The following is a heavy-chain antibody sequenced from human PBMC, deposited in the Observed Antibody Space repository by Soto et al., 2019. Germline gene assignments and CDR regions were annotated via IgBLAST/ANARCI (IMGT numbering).Heavy chain of an antibody. Sequence: QVPPVQSGAEVKKPGASVKVSCKASGYSFTSYDMNWVRQVPGQGPEWMGWMNPNSADTGYAQKFQGRMTMSRDMSTRTMYMELSGLTSEDTAVYYCARGGFLEPHMDVWGRGTTVTVSS. V-gene: IGHV1-8*01. CDR2: MNPNSADT. CDR3: ARGGFLEPHMDV. J-gene: IGHJ6*03. CDR1: GYSFTSYD.